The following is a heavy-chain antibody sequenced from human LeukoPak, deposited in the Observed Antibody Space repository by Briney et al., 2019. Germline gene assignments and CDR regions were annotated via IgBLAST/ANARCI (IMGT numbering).Heavy chain of an antibody. CDR1: GFTFSSYE. CDR2: ISSSCSTI. D-gene: IGHD3-22*01. Sequence: GGSLRLSCAASGFTFSSYEMNWVRQAPGKGLEWVSYISSSCSTIYYADSVKGRFTISRDNAKNSLYLQMNSLRAEDTAVYYCARLGGYYYDSSGYYSGWGQGTLVTVSS. J-gene: IGHJ4*02. CDR3: ARLGGYYYDSSGYYSG. V-gene: IGHV3-48*03.